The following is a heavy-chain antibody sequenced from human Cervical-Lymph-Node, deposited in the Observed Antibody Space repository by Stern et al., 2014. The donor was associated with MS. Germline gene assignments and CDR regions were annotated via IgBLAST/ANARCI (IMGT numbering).Heavy chain of an antibody. D-gene: IGHD5-24*01. Sequence: VQLVESGGEVKKPGESLKISCKGSGYYFNNYWIGWVRQMPGKGLEWMGIIYPDDGDTRYSPSFQGQVTISVDKSTTTDCLQWSSLKASDSAMYYCARSRDAYKNFDYWGQGTLVTVSS. J-gene: IGHJ4*02. CDR1: GYYFNNYW. CDR2: IYPDDGDT. CDR3: ARSRDAYKNFDY. V-gene: IGHV5-51*03.